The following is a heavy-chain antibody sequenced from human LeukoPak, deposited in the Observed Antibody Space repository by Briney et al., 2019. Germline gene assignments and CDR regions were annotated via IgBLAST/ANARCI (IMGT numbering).Heavy chain of an antibody. J-gene: IGHJ4*02. CDR2: INWNGGST. CDR3: ARGLRFLEWLSGFDY. V-gene: IGHV3-20*04. CDR1: GFTFDDYG. D-gene: IGHD3-3*01. Sequence: RPGGSLRLSCAASGFTFDDYGMSWVRQAPGKGLEWVSGINWNGGSTGYADSVKGRFTISRDNAKNSLYLQMNSLRAEDTALYYCARGLRFLEWLSGFDYWGQGTLVTVSS.